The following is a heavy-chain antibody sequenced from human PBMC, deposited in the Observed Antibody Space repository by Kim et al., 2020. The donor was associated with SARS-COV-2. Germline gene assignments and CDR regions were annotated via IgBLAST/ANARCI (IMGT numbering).Heavy chain of an antibody. V-gene: IGHV3-64D*06. D-gene: IGHD3-9*01. Sequence: GGSLRLSCSASGFTFSSYAMHWVRQAPGKGLEYVSAISSNGGSTYYADSVKGRFTISRDNSKNTLYLQMSSLRAEDTAVYYCVLQRPYYDILTGYVPFDYWGQGTLVTVSS. CDR2: ISSNGGST. CDR3: VLQRPYYDILTGYVPFDY. J-gene: IGHJ4*02. CDR1: GFTFSSYA.